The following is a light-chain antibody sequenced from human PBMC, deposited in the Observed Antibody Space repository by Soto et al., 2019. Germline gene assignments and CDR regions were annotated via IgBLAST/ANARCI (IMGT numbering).Light chain of an antibody. CDR2: GAS. CDR3: QQYNKWPPIT. CDR1: QSVSSN. J-gene: IGKJ5*01. Sequence: EIVMTQSPATLSVSPGERVALSCSASQSVSSNLAWYQQKPGQAPRLLIFGASTRATGIPARFSGSGSGTEFTLTISSLQSEDFAVYYCQQYNKWPPITFGQGTRLEI. V-gene: IGKV3-15*01.